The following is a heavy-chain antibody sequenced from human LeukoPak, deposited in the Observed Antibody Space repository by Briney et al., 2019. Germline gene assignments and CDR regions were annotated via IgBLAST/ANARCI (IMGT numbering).Heavy chain of an antibody. D-gene: IGHD4-17*01. J-gene: IGHJ3*02. Sequence: PSETLSLTCVVSGDSFSSHYWTWIRQSPGKGLEWIGYISYIGSTNYNPSLKSRVTISIDTSKNQFSLKLRSVTAADTAVYYCARDLVTVTKGFDIWGQGTVVSVSS. CDR3: ARDLVTVTKGFDI. CDR2: ISYIGST. CDR1: GDSFSSHY. V-gene: IGHV4-59*11.